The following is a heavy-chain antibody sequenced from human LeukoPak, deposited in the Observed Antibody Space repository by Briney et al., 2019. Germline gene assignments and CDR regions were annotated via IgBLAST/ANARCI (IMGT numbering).Heavy chain of an antibody. CDR1: GGSISSYY. J-gene: IGHJ6*02. V-gene: IGHV4-59*01. D-gene: IGHD6-19*01. CDR3: ARDAIAVAGYYYYGMDV. CDR2: IYYSGGT. Sequence: SETLSLTCTVSGGSISSYYWSWIRQPPGKGLEWIGYIYYSGGTNYNPSLKSRVTISVDTSKNQFSLKLSSVTAADTAVYYCARDAIAVAGYYYYGMDVWGQGTTVTVSS.